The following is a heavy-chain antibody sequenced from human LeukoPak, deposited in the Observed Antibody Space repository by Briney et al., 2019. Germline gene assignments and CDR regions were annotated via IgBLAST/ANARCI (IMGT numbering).Heavy chain of an antibody. D-gene: IGHD3-9*01. CDR2: ISAYNGNT. CDR3: ASSKPRLYDILTGDLDY. V-gene: IGHV1-18*01. J-gene: IGHJ4*02. Sequence: ASVKVSCKASGYTFTSYGISWVRQAPGQGLEWMGWISAYNGNTNYAQKLQGRVTMTTDTSTSTAYMELRNLRTDDTAVYYCASSKPRLYDILTGDLDYWGQGTLVTVSS. CDR1: GYTFTSYG.